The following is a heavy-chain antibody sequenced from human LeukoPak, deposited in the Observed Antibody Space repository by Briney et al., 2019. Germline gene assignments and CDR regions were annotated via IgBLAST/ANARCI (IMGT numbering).Heavy chain of an antibody. CDR2: IYYSGST. CDR1: GGSISSYS. Sequence: PETLSLTCTVSGGSISSYSWSWIRQPPGKGLEWIGYIYYSGSTNYNPSLKSRVTISVDTSRNQFSLKLSSVTAADTAVYYCARDYYDSSGYYWGMDVWGQGTTVTVSS. V-gene: IGHV4-59*01. J-gene: IGHJ6*02. CDR3: ARDYYDSSGYYWGMDV. D-gene: IGHD3-22*01.